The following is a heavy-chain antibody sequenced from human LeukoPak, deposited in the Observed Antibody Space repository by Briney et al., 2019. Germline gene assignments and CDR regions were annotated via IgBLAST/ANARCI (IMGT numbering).Heavy chain of an antibody. CDR2: INPNSGGT. CDR1: GYTFTGYY. J-gene: IGHJ6*02. CDR3: AKVIVASGSPYYGMDV. Sequence: ASVKVSCKASGYTFTGYYMHWVRQAPGQGLGWMGWINPNSGGTNYVQKFQGRVTMTRDTSISTAYMELSRLRSDDTAIYYCAKVIVASGSPYYGMDVWGQGTTVTVSS. V-gene: IGHV1-2*02. D-gene: IGHD3-10*01.